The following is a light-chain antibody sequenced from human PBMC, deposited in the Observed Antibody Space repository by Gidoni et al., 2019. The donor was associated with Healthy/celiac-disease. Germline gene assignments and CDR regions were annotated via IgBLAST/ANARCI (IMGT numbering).Light chain of an antibody. V-gene: IGKV4-1*01. CDR1: QSVLYSSNNKNY. CDR3: QPYYSTPRT. CDR2: WAS. Sequence: DIVMTQSPDSLAVSLGERATINCKSSQSVLYSSNNKNYLAWYQQKPGQPPKLLIYWASTRESGVPDRFSGSGSGTHFTLTISSLQAEDVAVYYCQPYYSTPRTFGQGTKVEIK. J-gene: IGKJ1*01.